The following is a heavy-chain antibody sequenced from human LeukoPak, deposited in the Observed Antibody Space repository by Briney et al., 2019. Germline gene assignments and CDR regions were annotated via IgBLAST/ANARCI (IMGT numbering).Heavy chain of an antibody. CDR1: GYTFTSYG. J-gene: IGHJ4*02. CDR3: ARYSSYYDSSGYWEFDY. CDR2: ISAYNGNT. D-gene: IGHD3-22*01. Sequence: ASVKVSCKASGYTFTSYGISWVRQAPGQGLEWMGWISAYNGNTNYAQKLQGRVTMTTDTSTSTAYMELRSLRSDDTAVYYCARYSSYYDSSGYWEFDYWGQGTLVTVSS. V-gene: IGHV1-18*01.